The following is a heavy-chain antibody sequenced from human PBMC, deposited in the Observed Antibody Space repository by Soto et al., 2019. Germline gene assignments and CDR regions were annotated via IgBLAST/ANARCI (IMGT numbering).Heavy chain of an antibody. V-gene: IGHV3-30*18. CDR1: GFTFSSYG. D-gene: IGHD3-22*01. CDR3: AKTTYYYDSSVYSPGPFDF. J-gene: IGHJ4*02. Sequence: GGSLRLSCAASGFTFSSYGMHWVRQAPGKGLEWVTVISYDGNNKYYADSVKGRFTISRDNSKNTLYLQMNSLRAEDTTVYYCAKTTYYYDSSVYSPGPFDFWGQEPLVTFS. CDR2: ISYDGNNK.